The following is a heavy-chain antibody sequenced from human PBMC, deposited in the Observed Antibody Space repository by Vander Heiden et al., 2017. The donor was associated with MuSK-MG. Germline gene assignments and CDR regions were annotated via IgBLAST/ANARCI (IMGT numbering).Heavy chain of an antibody. Sequence: QVQLVQSGPEVKKPGSSVKVSCKASGGTFSSYAISWVRQAPGQGLEWMGGIIPIFGTANYAQKFQGRVTITADESTSTAYMELSSLRSEDTAVYYCASGYCSGGSCYSVFSYYYGMDVWGQGTTVTVSS. J-gene: IGHJ6*02. V-gene: IGHV1-69*01. D-gene: IGHD2-15*01. CDR2: IIPIFGTA. CDR1: GGTFSSYA. CDR3: ASGYCSGGSCYSVFSYYYGMDV.